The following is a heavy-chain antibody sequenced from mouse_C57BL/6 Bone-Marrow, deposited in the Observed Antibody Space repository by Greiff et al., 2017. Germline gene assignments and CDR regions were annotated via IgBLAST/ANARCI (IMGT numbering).Heavy chain of an antibody. CDR1: GYTFTSYW. J-gene: IGHJ3*01. CDR3: ARDVYDGYYGFAY. D-gene: IGHD2-3*01. V-gene: IGHV1-52*01. CDR2: IDPSDSET. Sequence: VKLQQPGAELVRPGSSVKLSCKASGYTFTSYWMHWVKQRPIQGLEWIGNIDPSDSETHYNQKFKDKATLTVDKSSSTAYTQLSSLTSEDSAVYYCARDVYDGYYGFAYWGQGTLVTVSA.